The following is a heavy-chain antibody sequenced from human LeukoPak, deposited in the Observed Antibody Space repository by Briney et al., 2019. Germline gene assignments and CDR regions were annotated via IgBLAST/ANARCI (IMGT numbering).Heavy chain of an antibody. CDR1: GLSVSSNF. Sequence: GGSLRLSCAATGLSVSSNFMSWVRQAPGKGLEWVSVIYGGGSTYYADSVKGRFTISRDTPKNTLYLQMNSLRVEDTAVYYCATWPVGWYGEDSWGQGTLVTVSS. D-gene: IGHD6-19*01. CDR3: ATWPVGWYGEDS. CDR2: IYGGGST. J-gene: IGHJ4*02. V-gene: IGHV3-53*01.